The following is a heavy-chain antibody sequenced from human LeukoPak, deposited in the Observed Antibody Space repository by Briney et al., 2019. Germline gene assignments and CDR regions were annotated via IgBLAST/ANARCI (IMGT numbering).Heavy chain of an antibody. CDR2: IYTSGST. V-gene: IGHV4-61*02. Sequence: PSETLSLTCTVSGGSISSGSYYWSWIRQPAGKGLEWIGRIYTSGSTNYNPSLKSRVTISVDTSKNRFSLKLSSVTAADTAAYYCARGAGAARANWFDPWGQGTLVTVSS. CDR1: GGSISSGSYY. J-gene: IGHJ5*02. D-gene: IGHD6-6*01. CDR3: ARGAGAARANWFDP.